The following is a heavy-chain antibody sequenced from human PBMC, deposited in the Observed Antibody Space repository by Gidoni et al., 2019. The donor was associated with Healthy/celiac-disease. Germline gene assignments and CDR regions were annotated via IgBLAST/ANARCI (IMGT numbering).Heavy chain of an antibody. J-gene: IGHJ6*02. V-gene: IGHV3-49*05. CDR1: GFTFGDYA. Sequence: EVQLVESGGGLVNPGRSLRLSCTASGFTFGDYAMSWFRQAPGKGLEWVGFIRSKAYGGTTEYAASVKGRFTISRDDSKSIAYLQMNSLKTEDTAVYYCTRDQRRSMKKAEKYYYGMDVWGQGTTVTVSS. D-gene: IGHD4-17*01. CDR3: TRDQRRSMKKAEKYYYGMDV. CDR2: IRSKAYGGTT.